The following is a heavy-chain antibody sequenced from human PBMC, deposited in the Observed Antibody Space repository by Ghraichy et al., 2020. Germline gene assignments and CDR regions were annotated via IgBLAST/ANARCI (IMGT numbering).Heavy chain of an antibody. J-gene: IGHJ4*01. V-gene: IGHV4-59*01. Sequence: SETLSLTCTVSGGSISSYYWSWIRQPPGKGLEWIGYIYYTGTTNYNPSLKSRVTISVDTSKDQFSLKLSSVTAADTAVYYCARGEPQWLTLFDYWGQEPWSPSPQ. CDR3: ARGEPQWLTLFDY. CDR1: GGSISSYY. D-gene: IGHD6-19*01. CDR2: IYYTGTT.